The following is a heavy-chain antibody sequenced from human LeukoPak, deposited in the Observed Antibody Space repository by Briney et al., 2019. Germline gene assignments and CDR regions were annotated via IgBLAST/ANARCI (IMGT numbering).Heavy chain of an antibody. D-gene: IGHD2/OR15-2a*01. Sequence: PGGSLRLSCVGSGFTFRNYAMHWVRQAPGKGLEWVANIKQDGSEKYYVDSVKGRFTISRDNAKNSLYLQMNSLRAEDTAVYYCARDQNTGDYYYYYYMDVWGKGTTVTISS. J-gene: IGHJ6*03. CDR2: IKQDGSEK. CDR3: ARDQNTGDYYYYYYMDV. CDR1: GFTFRNYA. V-gene: IGHV3-7*01.